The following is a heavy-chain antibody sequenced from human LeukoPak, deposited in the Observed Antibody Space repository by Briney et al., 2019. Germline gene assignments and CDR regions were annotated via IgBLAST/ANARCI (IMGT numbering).Heavy chain of an antibody. V-gene: IGHV1-69*02. CDR2: IIPILGIA. CDR3: AIKHDFWSGYYSDSFDY. D-gene: IGHD3-3*01. CDR1: GGTFSSYT. Sequence: SVEVSCKASGGTFSSYTISWVRQAPGQGLEWMGRIIPILGIANYAQKFQGRATITADKSTSTAYMELSSLRSEDTAVYYCAIKHDFWSGYYSDSFDYWGQGTLVTVSS. J-gene: IGHJ4*02.